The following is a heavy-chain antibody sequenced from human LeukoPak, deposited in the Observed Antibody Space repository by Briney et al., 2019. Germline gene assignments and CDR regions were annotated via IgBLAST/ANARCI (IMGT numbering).Heavy chain of an antibody. D-gene: IGHD6-6*01. CDR1: GYSFTSYW. CDR3: ARSYTTSPDAFDI. J-gene: IGHJ3*02. Sequence: GESLKISCKGSGYSFTSYWIGWVRQMPGKGLEWMGIIYPGDSDTRYSPSLQGQVTISADKSITTAYLQWRSLKASDTAMYYCARSYTTSPDAFDIWGQGTMVTVSS. V-gene: IGHV5-51*01. CDR2: IYPGDSDT.